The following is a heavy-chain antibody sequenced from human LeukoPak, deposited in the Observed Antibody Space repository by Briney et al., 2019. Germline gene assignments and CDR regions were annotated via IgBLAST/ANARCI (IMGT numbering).Heavy chain of an antibody. CDR2: ISYSGST. J-gene: IGHJ4*02. V-gene: IGHV4-31*03. Sequence: SETLSLTCIVSGGAISSGGYYWTWIRQHPGKGLEWIGYISYSGSTYYNPSLKSRLTISVDTSKNQFSLTLTSVTAADTAVYYCARGPNYVWGSYRYFDCWGQGTLVTVSS. CDR1: GGAISSGGYY. D-gene: IGHD3-16*02. CDR3: ARGPNYVWGSYRYFDC.